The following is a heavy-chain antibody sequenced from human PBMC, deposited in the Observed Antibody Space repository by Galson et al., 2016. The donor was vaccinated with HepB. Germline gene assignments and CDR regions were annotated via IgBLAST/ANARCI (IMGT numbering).Heavy chain of an antibody. CDR1: GFTFSNYW. CDR3: ARDFDISGDY. V-gene: IGHV3-74*01. J-gene: IGHJ4*02. D-gene: IGHD1-26*01. Sequence: SLRLSCAASGFTFSNYWIHWVRRAPGKGLVWVSRINPGGSTTGFADSVKGRFTISRDNAKNTVYLYMNSLRAEDTGVYYCARDFDISGDYWGQGTLVTVSS. CDR2: INPGGSTT.